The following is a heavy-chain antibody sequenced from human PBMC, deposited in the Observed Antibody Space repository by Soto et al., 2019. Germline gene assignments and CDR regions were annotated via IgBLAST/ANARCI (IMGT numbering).Heavy chain of an antibody. CDR3: AREWGIESLSPPYYYYGMDV. V-gene: IGHV1-2*02. D-gene: IGHD7-27*01. Sequence: GASVKVSCKASGYTFTGYYMHWVRQAPGQGLEWMGWINPNSGGTNYAQKFQGRVTMTRDTSISTAYMELSRLRSDDTAVYYCAREWGIESLSPPYYYYGMDVWGQGTTVTVSS. CDR1: GYTFTGYY. J-gene: IGHJ6*02. CDR2: INPNSGGT.